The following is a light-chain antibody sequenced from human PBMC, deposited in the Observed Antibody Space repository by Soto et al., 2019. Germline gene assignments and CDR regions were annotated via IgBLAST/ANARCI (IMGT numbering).Light chain of an antibody. CDR1: SGINVDTYR. CDR3: MIWHSSAVV. J-gene: IGLJ2*01. CDR2: YKSDSDN. V-gene: IGLV5-45*03. Sequence: QPVLTQPSSLSASPGASASLTCTLRSGINVDTYRIYWYQQKPGSPPQFLLRYKSDSDNQQGSGVPSRFSGSKDASANAGILLISGLQSEDEADYYCMIWHSSAVVFGGGTKLTVL.